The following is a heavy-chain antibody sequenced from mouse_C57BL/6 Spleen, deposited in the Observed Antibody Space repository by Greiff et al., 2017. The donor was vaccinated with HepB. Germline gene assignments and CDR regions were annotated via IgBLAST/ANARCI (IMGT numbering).Heavy chain of an antibody. Sequence: QVQLQQSGAELVKPGASVKISCKASGYAFSSYWMNWVKQRPGKGLEWIGQIYPGDGDTNYNGKFKGKATLTADKSSSTAYMQLSSLTSEDSAVYFCASGEDGYYPAWFAYWGQGTLVTVSA. J-gene: IGHJ3*01. V-gene: IGHV1-80*01. D-gene: IGHD2-3*01. CDR1: GYAFSSYW. CDR3: ASGEDGYYPAWFAY. CDR2: IYPGDGDT.